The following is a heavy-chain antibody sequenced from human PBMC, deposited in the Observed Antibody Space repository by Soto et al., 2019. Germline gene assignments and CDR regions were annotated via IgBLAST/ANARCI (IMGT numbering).Heavy chain of an antibody. D-gene: IGHD3-9*01. CDR3: ARGRHILTGYYKSRVGYGMDV. CDR2: INHSGST. Sequence: QVQLQQWGAGLLKPSETLSLTCAVYGGSFSGYYWSWIRQPPGKGLEWIGEINHSGSTNYNPSLKSRVTISVDTSKNQFSLKLSSVTAADTAVYYCARGRHILTGYYKSRVGYGMDVWGQGTTVTVSS. J-gene: IGHJ6*02. V-gene: IGHV4-34*01. CDR1: GGSFSGYY.